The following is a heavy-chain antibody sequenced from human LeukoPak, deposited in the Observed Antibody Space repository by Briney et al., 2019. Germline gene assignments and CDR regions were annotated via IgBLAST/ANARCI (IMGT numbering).Heavy chain of an antibody. CDR1: GFTFSSYG. CDR3: AKDSSLLAAARRPDY. CDR2: IRYDGSNK. D-gene: IGHD6-13*01. Sequence: PGGSLRLSCAASGFTFSSYGMHWVRQAPGKGLEWVAFIRYDGSNKYYADSVKGRFTISRDNSKNTLYLQMNSLRAEDTAVYCCAKDSSLLAAARRPDYWGQGTLVTVSS. J-gene: IGHJ4*02. V-gene: IGHV3-30*02.